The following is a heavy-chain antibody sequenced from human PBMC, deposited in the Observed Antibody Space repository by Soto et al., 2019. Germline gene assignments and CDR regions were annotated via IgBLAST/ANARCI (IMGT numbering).Heavy chain of an antibody. D-gene: IGHD2-8*01. V-gene: IGHV3-64D*06. CDR1: GFTFSSYA. J-gene: IGHJ5*02. CDR3: AKRSDIVLMVYAMGFDP. CDR2: ISSNGGST. Sequence: PGGSLRLSCSASGFTFSSYAMHWVRQAPGKGLEYVSAISSNGGSTYYADSVKGRFTISRDNSKNTLYLQMSSLRAEDTAVYYCAKRSDIVLMVYAMGFDPWGQGTLVTVSS.